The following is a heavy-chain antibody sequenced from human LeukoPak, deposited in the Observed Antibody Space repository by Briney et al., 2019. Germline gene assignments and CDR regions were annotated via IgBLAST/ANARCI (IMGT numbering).Heavy chain of an antibody. V-gene: IGHV4-61*02. J-gene: IGHJ6*03. CDR2: IYTSGST. CDR1: GGSISSGSYY. CDR3: AREAQGYYYYYMDV. Sequence: SETLSLTCTVSGGSISSGSYYWSWIRQPAGKGLEWIGRIYTSGSTNYNPSLKSRVTISVDTSKNQFSLKLSSVTAADTAVYYCAREAQGYYYYYMDVCGKGTTVTVSS.